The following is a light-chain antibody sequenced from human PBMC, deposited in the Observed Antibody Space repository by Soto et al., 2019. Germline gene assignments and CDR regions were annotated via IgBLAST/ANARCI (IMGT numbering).Light chain of an antibody. Sequence: EIVLTQSPGTLSLSPGERATLSCRASQSVSSSYLAWYQQKPGQAPRLLIYDAASRATGIPDRFSGSGSGTDFTLTIARLEPEDFELYYCQQYGSTPPYTFGQGTKLEIK. CDR1: QSVSSSY. CDR3: QQYGSTPPYT. CDR2: DAA. V-gene: IGKV3-20*01. J-gene: IGKJ2*01.